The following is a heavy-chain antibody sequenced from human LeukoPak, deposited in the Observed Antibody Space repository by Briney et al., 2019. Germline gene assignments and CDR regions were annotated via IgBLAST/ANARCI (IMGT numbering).Heavy chain of an antibody. Sequence: GGSLRLSCAASGFTSSSYAMSWVRQAPGKGLEWVSAISGSGGSTYYADSVKGRFTISRDNSKSTLYLQMNSLRAEDTAVYYCAKATYSNYIFGQIDYWGQGTLVTVSS. CDR3: AKATYSNYIFGQIDY. CDR2: ISGSGGST. V-gene: IGHV3-23*01. D-gene: IGHD4-11*01. J-gene: IGHJ4*02. CDR1: GFTSSSYA.